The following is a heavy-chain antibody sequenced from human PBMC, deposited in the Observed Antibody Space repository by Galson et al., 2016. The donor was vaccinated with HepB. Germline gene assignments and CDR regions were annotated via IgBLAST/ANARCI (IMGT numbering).Heavy chain of an antibody. Sequence: SVKVPCKVSGYSLSELSMHWVRQAPGKGLEWMASFDPEHAETIYAQNFQGRVTMNEDSSIDTAYMEPSSLRSVDTAVYYCASGVATSTLEYWGQGTLVTVSS. CDR2: FDPEHAET. CDR3: ASGVATSTLEY. D-gene: IGHD2-21*02. V-gene: IGHV1-24*01. CDR1: GYSLSELS. J-gene: IGHJ4*02.